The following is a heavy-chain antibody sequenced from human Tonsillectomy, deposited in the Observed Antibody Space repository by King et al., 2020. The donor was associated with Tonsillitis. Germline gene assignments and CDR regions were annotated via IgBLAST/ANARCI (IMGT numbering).Heavy chain of an antibody. CDR3: ACALDFYYPPERANPFGY. CDR1: GFTFSRYA. D-gene: IGHD3-10*01. V-gene: IGHV3-33*05. Sequence: QLVQSGGGVVQPGRSLRLSCAASGFTFSRYAIHWVRQAPGTGLEWGAVISYDGSIKYYADSVKGRFTISRDNSKNIMYLQMNSLRAEDTAVYYCACALDFYYPPERANPFGYWGQGTLVTVSS. J-gene: IGHJ4*02. CDR2: ISYDGSIK.